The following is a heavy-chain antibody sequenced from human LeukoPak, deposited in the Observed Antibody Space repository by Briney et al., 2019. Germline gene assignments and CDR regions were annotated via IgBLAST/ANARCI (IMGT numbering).Heavy chain of an antibody. Sequence: SETLSLTCAVYGGSFSGYYWSWIRPPPGKGLEWIGEINHSGSTNYNPSLKSRVTISVDTSKNQFSLKLSSVTAADTAVYYCARGRKPIFDYWGQGTLVTVSS. J-gene: IGHJ4*02. CDR2: INHSGST. V-gene: IGHV4-34*01. CDR3: ARGRKPIFDY. D-gene: IGHD1-14*01. CDR1: GGSFSGYY.